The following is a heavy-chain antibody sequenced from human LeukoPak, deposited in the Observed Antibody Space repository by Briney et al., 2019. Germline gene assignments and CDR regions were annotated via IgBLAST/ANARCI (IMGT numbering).Heavy chain of an antibody. V-gene: IGHV3-23*01. CDR1: GFTFSSYA. CDR2: ISGRGVST. Sequence: GGSLRLSCAASGFTFSSYAMSWVRQAPGKGLEWVSAISGRGVSTSYADSVRGRFTISRDNSKNTLYLQMNSLRAGDTAVYYCAKAASGNWNDVSDYWGQGTLVTVSS. D-gene: IGHD1-20*01. CDR3: AKAASGNWNDVSDY. J-gene: IGHJ4*02.